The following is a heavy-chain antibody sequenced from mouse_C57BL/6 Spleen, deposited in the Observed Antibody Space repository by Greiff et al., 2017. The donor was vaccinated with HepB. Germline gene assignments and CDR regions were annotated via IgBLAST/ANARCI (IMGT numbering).Heavy chain of an antibody. CDR3: ARPLLYYGYDGFAY. Sequence: VQLQQSGPGLVQPSQSLSITCTVSGFSLTSYGVHWVRQSPGKGLEWLGVIWSGGSTDYNAAFISRLSISKDNSKSQVFFKMNSLQADDTAIYYCARPLLYYGYDGFAYWGQGTLVTVSA. J-gene: IGHJ3*01. CDR2: IWSGGST. V-gene: IGHV2-2*01. CDR1: GFSLTSYG. D-gene: IGHD2-2*01.